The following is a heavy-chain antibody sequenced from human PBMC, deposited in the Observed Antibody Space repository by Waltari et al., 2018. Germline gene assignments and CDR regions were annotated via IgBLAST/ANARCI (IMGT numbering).Heavy chain of an antibody. CDR1: DGSISSSSYY. CDR3: ARDRSGRYYYYYGMDV. CDR2: IYYSGST. D-gene: IGHD2-15*01. J-gene: IGHJ6*02. Sequence: QLQLQESAPGLVKPSETLSLTCTVSDGSISSSSYYWGWIRQPPGKGLEWIGSIYYSGSTYYNPSLKSRVTISVDTSKNQFSLKLSSVTAADTAVYYCARDRSGRYYYYYGMDVWGQGTTVTVSS. V-gene: IGHV4-39*07.